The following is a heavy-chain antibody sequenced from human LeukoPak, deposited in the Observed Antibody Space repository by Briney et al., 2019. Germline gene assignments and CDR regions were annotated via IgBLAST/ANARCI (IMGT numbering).Heavy chain of an antibody. D-gene: IGHD2-21*01. V-gene: IGHV4-34*01. Sequence: SETLSLTCAVYGGSFSSYYWSWIRQPPGKGLEWIGEINHNGYINYNPSLKSRLTMSVDTSKRQFSLKLSSMTAADTAVYYCAIAGDLDYWGQGTLVTVSS. CDR2: INHNGYI. J-gene: IGHJ4*02. CDR3: AIAGDLDY. CDR1: GGSFSSYY.